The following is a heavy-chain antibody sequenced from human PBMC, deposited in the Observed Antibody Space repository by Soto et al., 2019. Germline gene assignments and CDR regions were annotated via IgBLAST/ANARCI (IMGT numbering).Heavy chain of an antibody. Sequence: TSETLSLTCTVSGGSITTNYWSWVRQPPGKGLEWIGYIYYSGNTIYNPSLRSRVTISLDTSKNQFSLKLSSVIAADTAVYYCAREGIATPGVGWFDPWGQGTLVTVSS. CDR2: IYYSGNT. D-gene: IGHD6-13*01. CDR3: AREGIATPGVGWFDP. J-gene: IGHJ5*02. V-gene: IGHV4-59*01. CDR1: GGSITTNY.